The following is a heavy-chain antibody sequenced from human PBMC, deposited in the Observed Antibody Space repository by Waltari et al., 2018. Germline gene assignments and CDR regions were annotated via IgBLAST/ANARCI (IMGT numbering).Heavy chain of an antibody. J-gene: IGHJ4*02. CDR2: FIPICGTA. D-gene: IGHD6-19*01. CDR1: GGTFSSYA. Sequence: QVQLVQSGAEVKKPGSSVRVSCKASGGTFSSYAISWVRQAPGPGLEWMGGFIPICGTANYAQKFQGRVTITADESTSTAYMELSSLRSEDTAVYYCAREGRTGYSSGWYGDFDYWGQGTLVTVSS. CDR3: AREGRTGYSSGWYGDFDY. V-gene: IGHV1-69*01.